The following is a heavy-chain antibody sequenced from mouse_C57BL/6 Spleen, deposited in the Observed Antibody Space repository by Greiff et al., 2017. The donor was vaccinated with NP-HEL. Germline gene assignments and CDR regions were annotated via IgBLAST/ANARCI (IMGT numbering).Heavy chain of an antibody. V-gene: IGHV5-16*01. CDR2: INYDGSST. CDR3: ARVRDYYAYYCDY. J-gene: IGHJ2*01. Sequence: DVKLVESEGGLVQPGSSIKLSCTASGFTFSDYYMAWVRQVPEKGLEWVANINYDGSSTYYLDSLKSRFIISRDNAKNILYLQMSSLKSEDTATYYCARVRDYYAYYCDYWGQGTTLTVSS. CDR1: GFTFSDYY. D-gene: IGHD1-1*01.